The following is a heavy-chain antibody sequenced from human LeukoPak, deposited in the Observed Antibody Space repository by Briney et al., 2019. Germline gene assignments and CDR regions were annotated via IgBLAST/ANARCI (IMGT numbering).Heavy chain of an antibody. D-gene: IGHD3-10*01. J-gene: IGHJ4*02. V-gene: IGHV3-30*04. Sequence: GGSLRLSCAASGFTFSSYAMHWVRQAPGKGLEWVAVISYDGSNKYHADSVKGRFTISRDNSKNKLYLQMNSLRAEDTAVYYCRFYGSGSYTDYWGQGTLVTVSS. CDR1: GFTFSSYA. CDR2: ISYDGSNK. CDR3: RFYGSGSYTDY.